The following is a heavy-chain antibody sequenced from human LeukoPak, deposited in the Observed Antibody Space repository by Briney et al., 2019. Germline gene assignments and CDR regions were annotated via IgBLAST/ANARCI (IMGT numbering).Heavy chain of an antibody. CDR1: GGSISNYY. J-gene: IGHJ4*02. V-gene: IGHV4-59*08. CDR3: ARHGGLYVSSGYLYYLDY. Sequence: PSETLSLTCTVSGGSISNYYWSWIRQPPGKGLEWLGYVHYSGSTTYNPSLKSRLTISADTSKNQFSLKLTSVTAADTAVYYCARHGGLYVSSGYLYYLDYWGQGTLVTVSS. CDR2: VHYSGST. D-gene: IGHD3-22*01.